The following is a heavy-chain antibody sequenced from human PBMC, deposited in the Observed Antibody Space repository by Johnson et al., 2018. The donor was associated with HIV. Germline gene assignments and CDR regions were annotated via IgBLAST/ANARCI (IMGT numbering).Heavy chain of an antibody. CDR1: GFTFSSYG. D-gene: IGHD3-22*01. V-gene: IGHV3-30*02. CDR3: ARGSYYDSSGDAFDI. CDR2: IRYDGSNK. J-gene: IGHJ3*02. Sequence: QVQLVEFGGGVVQPGGSLRLSCAASGFTFSSYGMHWVRQAPGKGLEWVAFIRYDGSNKYYADSVKGRFTISRDNAKNTLYLQMNSLRAEDTAVYYCARGSYYDSSGDAFDIWGQGTMVTVSS.